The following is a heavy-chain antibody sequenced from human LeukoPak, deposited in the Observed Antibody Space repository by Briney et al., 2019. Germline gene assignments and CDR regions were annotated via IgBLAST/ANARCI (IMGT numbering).Heavy chain of an antibody. CDR2: IYSGGST. CDR3: AKDRGVSDIVVVPAAIALDC. J-gene: IGHJ4*02. Sequence: GGSLRLSCAASGFTVSSNYMSWVRQAPGKGLEWVSVIYSGGSTYYADSVKGRFTISRDNSKNTLYLQMNSLGAEDTAVYYCAKDRGVSDIVVVPAAIALDCWGQGTPVTVSS. D-gene: IGHD2-2*02. V-gene: IGHV3-53*01. CDR1: GFTVSSNY.